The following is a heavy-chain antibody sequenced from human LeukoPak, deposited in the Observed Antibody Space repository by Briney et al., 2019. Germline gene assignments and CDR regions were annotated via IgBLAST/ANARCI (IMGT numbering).Heavy chain of an antibody. J-gene: IGHJ4*02. CDR1: GGSISSYY. CDR2: IYYSGST. V-gene: IGHV4-59*01. CDR3: ARALYSSSPFDY. Sequence: SETLSLTCTVSGGSISSYYWSWIRLAPGKGLEWIGYIYYSGSTNYNPSLKSRVTISVDTSKNQFSLKLSSVTAADTAVYYCARALYSSSPFDYGGQGTLVTVSS. D-gene: IGHD6-13*01.